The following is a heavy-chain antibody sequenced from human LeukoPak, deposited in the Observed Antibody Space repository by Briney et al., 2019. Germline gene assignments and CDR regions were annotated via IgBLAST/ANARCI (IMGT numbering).Heavy chain of an antibody. CDR1: GYSLTNYW. CDR2: IYPGDSET. J-gene: IGHJ4*02. D-gene: IGHD1-26*01. Sequence: GESLKISCKGSGYSLTNYWFGWVRQMPGKGLEWMGIIYPGDSETRYSPSFQGQVTISADKSISTAYLRWSSLKASDTAMYYCARGEGVLVGATIRDWGQGTLVTVSS. V-gene: IGHV5-51*01. CDR3: ARGEGVLVGATIRD.